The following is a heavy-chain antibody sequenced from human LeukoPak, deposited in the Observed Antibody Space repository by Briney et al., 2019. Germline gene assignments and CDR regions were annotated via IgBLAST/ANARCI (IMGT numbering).Heavy chain of an antibody. D-gene: IGHD1-14*01. Sequence: ASVKVSCKASGGTFSSYAISWVRQAPGQGLEWMGRIIPILGIANYAQKFQGRVTITADKSTSTAYTELSSLRSEDTAVYYCARDHRYYFDYWGQGTLVTVSS. CDR3: ARDHRYYFDY. J-gene: IGHJ4*02. V-gene: IGHV1-69*04. CDR1: GGTFSSYA. CDR2: IIPILGIA.